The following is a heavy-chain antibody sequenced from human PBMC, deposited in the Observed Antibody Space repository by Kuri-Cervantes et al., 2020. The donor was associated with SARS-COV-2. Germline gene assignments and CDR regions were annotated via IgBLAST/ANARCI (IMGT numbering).Heavy chain of an antibody. Sequence: ASVKVSCKASGYTFTGYYMHWVRQAPGQGLEWMGWINPNSGGTNYAQKFQGRVTMTRDTSISTAYMELSRLRSDDTAVYYCARDIDYYESYYYYYMDVWGKGTTVTVSS. CDR1: GYTFTGYY. J-gene: IGHJ6*03. V-gene: IGHV1-2*02. D-gene: IGHD3-22*01. CDR3: ARDIDYYESYYYYYMDV. CDR2: INPNSGGT.